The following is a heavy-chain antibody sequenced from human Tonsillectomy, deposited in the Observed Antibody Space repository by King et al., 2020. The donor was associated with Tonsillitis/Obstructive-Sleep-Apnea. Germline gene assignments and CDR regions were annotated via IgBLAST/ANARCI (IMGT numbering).Heavy chain of an antibody. CDR2: IDWDDDK. V-gene: IGHV2-70*16. J-gene: IGHJ6*03. CDR1: GFSLSTSGMC. Sequence: VTLKESGPVLVKPTQTLTLTCTFSGFSLSTSGMCVSWIRQPPGKALEWLARIDWDDDKFYSTSLKTRLTISKDTPKNQVVLTMTNMDPVDTATYYCARNSDCYSDYYMDVWGKGTTVTVSS. D-gene: IGHD2-21*01. CDR3: ARNSDCYSDYYMDV.